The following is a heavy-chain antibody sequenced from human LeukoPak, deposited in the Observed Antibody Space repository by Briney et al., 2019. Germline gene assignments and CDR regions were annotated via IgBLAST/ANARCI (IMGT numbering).Heavy chain of an antibody. CDR3: ARNPERKYWFDP. J-gene: IGHJ5*02. CDR2: ISWDGNIE. V-gene: IGHV3-30-3*01. Sequence: PGRSLRLSCSASGFTFKSHAMHWIRQAPGKGLEWVAFISWDGNIEHYADSVKGRFTISRDNPKNTLYLHLDNLRADVTAMYYCARNPERKYWFDPWGQGSLVTVSS. CDR1: GFTFKSHA.